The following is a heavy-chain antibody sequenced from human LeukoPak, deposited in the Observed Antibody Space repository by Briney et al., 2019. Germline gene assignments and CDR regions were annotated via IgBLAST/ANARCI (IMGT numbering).Heavy chain of an antibody. Sequence: SLSLSWAPAAFTFSSYEMNWVRQPPREWLGWVSYISSGGTTIYYADSVEGRLNIPRDNAKKSLYLQMNSPRAEDTAVYYFVRDYRATFAYWGQGTLITVAP. J-gene: IGHJ4*02. CDR3: VRDYRATFAY. CDR1: AFTFSSYE. CDR2: ISSGGTTI. D-gene: IGHD1-1*01. V-gene: IGHV3-48*03.